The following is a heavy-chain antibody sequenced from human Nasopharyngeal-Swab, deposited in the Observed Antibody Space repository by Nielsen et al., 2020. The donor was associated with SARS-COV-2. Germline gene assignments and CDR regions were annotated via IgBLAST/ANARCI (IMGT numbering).Heavy chain of an antibody. V-gene: IGHV4-34*01. CDR3: ARGLGQYYYDSSGYYFFDH. D-gene: IGHD3-22*01. Sequence: SETLSLTCAVYGGSFSGYYWSWIRQPPGKGLEGIGEINHSGSTNYNPSLKSRVTISVDTSKNQFSLKLSSVTAADTAVYYCARGLGQYYYDSSGYYFFDHWGQGTLVTVSS. J-gene: IGHJ4*02. CDR1: GGSFSGYY. CDR2: INHSGST.